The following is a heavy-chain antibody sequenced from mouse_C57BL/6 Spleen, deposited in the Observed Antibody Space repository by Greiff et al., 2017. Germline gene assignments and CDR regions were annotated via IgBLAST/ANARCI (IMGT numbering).Heavy chain of an antibody. V-gene: IGHV1-9*01. Sequence: VQLVESGAELMKPGASVKLSCKATGYTFTGYWIEWVKQSPGHGLEWIGEILPGSGSANYNEKFQGKATFTADASSNTAYMQLSSLTTDDSAIYYGARGGYYGSSSAWFAYWGQGTLVTVAA. J-gene: IGHJ3*01. CDR3: ARGGYYGSSSAWFAY. D-gene: IGHD1-1*01. CDR1: GYTFTGYW. CDR2: ILPGSGSA.